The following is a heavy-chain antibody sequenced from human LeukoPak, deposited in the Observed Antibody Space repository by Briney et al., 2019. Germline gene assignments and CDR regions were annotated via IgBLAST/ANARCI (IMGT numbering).Heavy chain of an antibody. J-gene: IGHJ6*02. V-gene: IGHV4-38-2*02. CDR2: IYHSGST. CDR3: ARASARGMDV. CDR1: NYSINNGYY. Sequence: SETLSLTCTVSNYSINNGYYWGWIRQPPGRGLEWIGSIYHSGSTYYNPSLKSRVTISVDRSKNQFSLKLSSVTAADTAVYYCARASARGMDVWGQGTTVTVSS. D-gene: IGHD5-18*01.